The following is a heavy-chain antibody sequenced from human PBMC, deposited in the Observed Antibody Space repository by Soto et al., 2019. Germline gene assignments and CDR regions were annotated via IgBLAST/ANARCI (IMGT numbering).Heavy chain of an antibody. Sequence: PSQTLSLTCAISGDSVSSNSAARNWIRQSPSRGLEWLGRTYYRSKWYNDYAVSVKSRITINPDTSKNQFSLQLNSVTPEDTAVYYCARDRYCSSTSCQIYHYYGMDVWGQGTTDTGSS. CDR1: GDSVSSNSAA. CDR2: TYYRSKWYN. CDR3: ARDRYCSSTSCQIYHYYGMDV. J-gene: IGHJ6*02. V-gene: IGHV6-1*01. D-gene: IGHD2-2*01.